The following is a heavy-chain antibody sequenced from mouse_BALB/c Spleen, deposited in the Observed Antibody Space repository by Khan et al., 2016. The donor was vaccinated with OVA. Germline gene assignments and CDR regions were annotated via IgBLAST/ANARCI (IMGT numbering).Heavy chain of an antibody. CDR1: GYSFTGYF. J-gene: IGHJ2*02. D-gene: IGHD1-1*01. Sequence: VQLQQSRPELVKPGASVKISCKASGYSFTGYFMNWVMQSHGKSLEWIGRINPHIGETFYNPKFKGKVTLTADESSSTAHMELRSLASEDSAVYYCARIYGSDFDYWGQGTSLTVSS. CDR3: ARIYGSDFDY. CDR2: INPHIGET. V-gene: IGHV1-20*02.